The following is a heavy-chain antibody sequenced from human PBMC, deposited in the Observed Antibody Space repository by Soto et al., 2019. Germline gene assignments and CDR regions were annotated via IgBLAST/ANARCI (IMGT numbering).Heavy chain of an antibody. D-gene: IGHD4-17*01. Sequence: EVQLVESGGGLIQPGGSLRLSCAVSGFTVSSNYMSWVRQAPGQGLEWVSLIYSGGATYYADSVKGRFTISRDNSKNTVYLQMSSLRAEDTAVYYCARGLGNGEFGDPWDYWGQGTLVTVSS. CDR1: GFTVSSNY. V-gene: IGHV3-53*01. J-gene: IGHJ4*02. CDR3: ARGLGNGEFGDPWDY. CDR2: IYSGGAT.